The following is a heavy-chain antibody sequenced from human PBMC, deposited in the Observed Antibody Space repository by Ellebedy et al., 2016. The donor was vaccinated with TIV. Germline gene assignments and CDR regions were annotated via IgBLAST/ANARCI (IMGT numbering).Heavy chain of an antibody. CDR1: GFTFSNAW. Sequence: GGSLRLSXAASGFTFSNAWMSWVRQAPGKGLEWVGRIKSKTDGGTTDYAAPVKGRFTISRDDSKNTLYLQMNSLKTEDTAVYYCTTAGLAAAAGTPPSRNWFNPWGQGTLVTVSS. D-gene: IGHD6-13*01. J-gene: IGHJ5*02. CDR3: TTAGLAAAAGTPPSRNWFNP. V-gene: IGHV3-15*01. CDR2: IKSKTDGGTT.